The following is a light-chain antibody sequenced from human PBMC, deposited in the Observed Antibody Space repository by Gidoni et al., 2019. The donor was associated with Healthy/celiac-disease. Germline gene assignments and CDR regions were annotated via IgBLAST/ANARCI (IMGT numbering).Light chain of an antibody. CDR3: QQRSNWPLT. Sequence: EIVLTQSPATLSLSPGARATLSCRASQSVSSYLAWYQQKPGQAPRLLIYDSSKRATGIPARFSGSVSVTDFTLTISSLEPEDFAVYYCQQRSNWPLTFGGGTKVEIK. CDR2: DSS. V-gene: IGKV3-11*01. CDR1: QSVSSY. J-gene: IGKJ4*01.